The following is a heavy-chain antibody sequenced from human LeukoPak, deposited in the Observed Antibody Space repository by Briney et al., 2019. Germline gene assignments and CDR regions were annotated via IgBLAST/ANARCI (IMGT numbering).Heavy chain of an antibody. D-gene: IGHD3-22*01. CDR2: IKQDGSEK. CDR1: GFTFSSYW. CDR3: ATPLDYYDRSDSHQGGD. V-gene: IGHV3-7*03. J-gene: IGHJ4*02. Sequence: GGSLRLSCAASGFTFSSYWMSWVRKAPGKGLEWVANIKQDGSEKYYVDSVKGRFTISRDNAKNSLYLQMNSLRAEDTAVYYCATPLDYYDRSDSHQGGDWGQGTLVTVSS.